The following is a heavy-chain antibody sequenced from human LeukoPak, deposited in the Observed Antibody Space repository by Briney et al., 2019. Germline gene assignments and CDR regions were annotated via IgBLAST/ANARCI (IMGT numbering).Heavy chain of an antibody. D-gene: IGHD1-1*01. J-gene: IGHJ5*02. Sequence: ASVKVSCKASGYTFTSYAMHWVRQAPGQRLEWMGWINAGNGNTKYSQKFQGRVTITRDTSASTAYMELSSLRSEDTAVYYCARDAYNWQEDDWSDPWGQGTLVTVSS. CDR2: INAGNGNT. CDR3: ARDAYNWQEDDWSDP. V-gene: IGHV1-3*01. CDR1: GYTFTSYA.